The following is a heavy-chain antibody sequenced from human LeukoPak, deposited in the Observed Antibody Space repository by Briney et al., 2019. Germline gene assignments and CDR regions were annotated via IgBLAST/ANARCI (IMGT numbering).Heavy chain of an antibody. V-gene: IGHV4-59*11. D-gene: IGHD6-13*01. Sequence: PSETLSLTCTVSGGSLSSHYWSWIRQPPGKGLEWIWYIYYSGSTNYNPSLKSRVTISVDTSKNQFSLKLSSVTAADTAVYYCASPAGYWGQGTLVTVSS. CDR3: ASPAGY. J-gene: IGHJ4*02. CDR2: IYYSGST. CDR1: GGSLSSHY.